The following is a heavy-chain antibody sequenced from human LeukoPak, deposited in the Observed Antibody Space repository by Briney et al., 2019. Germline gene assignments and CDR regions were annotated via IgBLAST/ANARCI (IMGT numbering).Heavy chain of an antibody. V-gene: IGHV4-38-2*02. CDR2: IYYSGST. Sequence: SETLSLTCTVSGYSISSGYYWGWIRQPPGKGLEWIGSIYYSGSTYHNPSLKSRVTISVDTSKNQFSLKLSSVTAADTAVYYCARAGAVAGRGGLFDYWGQGTLVTVSS. D-gene: IGHD6-19*01. J-gene: IGHJ4*02. CDR1: GYSISSGYY. CDR3: ARAGAVAGRGGLFDY.